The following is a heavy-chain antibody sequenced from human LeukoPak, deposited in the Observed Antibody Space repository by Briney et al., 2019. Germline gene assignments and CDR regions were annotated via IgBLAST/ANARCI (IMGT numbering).Heavy chain of an antibody. J-gene: IGHJ6*04. CDR3: ARGLWFGEFIPNGMDV. CDR1: GYTFTGYG. Sequence: ASVKVSCKASGYTFTGYGISWVRQAPGQGLEWMGWISAYNGNTNYAQKLQGRVTMTTDTSTSTAYMELRSLRSDDTAVYYCARGLWFGEFIPNGMDVWGKGTTVTVSS. CDR2: ISAYNGNT. D-gene: IGHD3-10*01. V-gene: IGHV1-18*04.